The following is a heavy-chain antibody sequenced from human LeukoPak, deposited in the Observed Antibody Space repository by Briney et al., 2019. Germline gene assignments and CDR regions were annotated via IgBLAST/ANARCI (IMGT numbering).Heavy chain of an antibody. Sequence: GGSLRLSCAASGFTFSYYPMHWVRQAPGKGLEWMAVISYDGSNKNYADSVKGRFTISRDNSKNTVSLQMNRLRAEDTAVYFCVRDFPRNSSLGLFGYWGQGTLVTVSS. J-gene: IGHJ4*02. D-gene: IGHD1-7*01. V-gene: IGHV3-30*01. CDR1: GFTFSYYP. CDR2: ISYDGSNK. CDR3: VRDFPRNSSLGLFGY.